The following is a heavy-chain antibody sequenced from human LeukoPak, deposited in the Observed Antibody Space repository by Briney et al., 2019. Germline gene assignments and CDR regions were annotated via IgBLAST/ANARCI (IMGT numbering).Heavy chain of an antibody. CDR2: ISGSGGST. Sequence: GSLRLSCAASGFTFSSYAMSWVRQAPGKRLEWVSAISGSGGSTYYADSVKGRFTISRDNSKNTLYLQMNSLRAEDTAVYYCAKDNEYDFWSGSESNWFDPWGQGTLVTVSS. D-gene: IGHD3-3*01. V-gene: IGHV3-23*01. J-gene: IGHJ5*02. CDR1: GFTFSSYA. CDR3: AKDNEYDFWSGSESNWFDP.